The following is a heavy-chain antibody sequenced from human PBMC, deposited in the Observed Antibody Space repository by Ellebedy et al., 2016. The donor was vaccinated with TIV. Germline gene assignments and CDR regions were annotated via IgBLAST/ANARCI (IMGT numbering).Heavy chain of an antibody. Sequence: GESLKISCAASGFTFSNYDMSWVRQAPGKGLEWVANINEDGSEKNYVDSVKGRFTISRDNAKNSLYLQMNSLRAEDTAVYYCAPEPEDIEVEAAAWGQGTLVTVSS. V-gene: IGHV3-7*01. J-gene: IGHJ4*02. CDR2: INEDGSEK. D-gene: IGHD2-2*01. CDR1: GFTFSNYD. CDR3: APEPEDIEVEAAA.